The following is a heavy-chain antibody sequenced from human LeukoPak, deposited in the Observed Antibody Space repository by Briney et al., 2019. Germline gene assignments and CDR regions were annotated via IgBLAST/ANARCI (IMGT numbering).Heavy chain of an antibody. V-gene: IGHV3-30*02. CDR1: GFTFSSYG. J-gene: IGHJ4*02. CDR2: IRYDGTNK. Sequence: GGSLRLSCAASGFTFSSYGMHWVRQAPGKGLEWVAFIRYDGTNKHYADSVKGRFTISRDNSNNTLYLQMNSLRGEDTAVYYCANTGYCTTKACSSDFDSWGQGTLVTASS. D-gene: IGHD2-8*01. CDR3: ANTGYCTTKACSSDFDS.